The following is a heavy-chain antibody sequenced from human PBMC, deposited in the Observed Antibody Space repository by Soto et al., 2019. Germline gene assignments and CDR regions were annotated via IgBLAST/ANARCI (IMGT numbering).Heavy chain of an antibody. J-gene: IGHJ6*02. CDR2: IYTSGST. D-gene: IGHD3-22*01. CDR3: ARDLYDSGPGGMDV. Sequence: PSETLSITCTVSGGSISSYYWSWIRQPAVKGLEWIGRIYTSGSTNYNPSLKSRVTMSVDTSKNQFSLKLSSVTAADTAVYYCARDLYDSGPGGMDVWGQGTTVTVSS. V-gene: IGHV4-4*07. CDR1: GGSISSYY.